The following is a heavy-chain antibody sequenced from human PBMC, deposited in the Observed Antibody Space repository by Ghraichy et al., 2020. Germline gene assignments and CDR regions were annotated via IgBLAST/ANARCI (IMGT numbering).Heavy chain of an antibody. D-gene: IGHD4-17*01. CDR1: GGSISSGDYY. V-gene: IGHV4-30-4*01. CDR2: IYYSGST. CDR3: ARDLSYDYGDYEAFDI. Sequence: SQTLSLTCTVSGGSISSGDYYWSWIRQPPGKGLEWIGYIYYSGSTYYNPSLKSRVTISVDTSKNQFSLKLSSVTAADTAVYYCARDLSYDYGDYEAFDIWGQGTMVTVSS. J-gene: IGHJ3*02.